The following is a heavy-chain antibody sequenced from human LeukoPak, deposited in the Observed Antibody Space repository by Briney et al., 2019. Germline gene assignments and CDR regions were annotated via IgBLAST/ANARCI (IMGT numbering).Heavy chain of an antibody. CDR3: VRIQVGSTSFDI. D-gene: IGHD1-26*01. CDR2: IYHSGST. Sequence: TSETLSLTCAVSGGSISSTNWWSWVRQPPGKGLEWIGEIYHSGSTNYNPSLKSRVTISVDKSENQFSLKLSSVTAADTAVYYCVRIQVGSTSFDIWGQGTMVTVSS. V-gene: IGHV4-4*02. CDR1: GGSISSTNW. J-gene: IGHJ3*02.